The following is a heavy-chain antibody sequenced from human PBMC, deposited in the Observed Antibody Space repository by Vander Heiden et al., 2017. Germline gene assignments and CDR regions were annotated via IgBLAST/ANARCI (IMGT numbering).Heavy chain of an antibody. CDR2: IDWDDDK. Sequence: QVTLKESGPALVKPTQTLTLTCTFSGFSLSTSGMRVSWIRQPPGKALEWLARIDWDDDKFYSTSLKTRLTTSKDTSKNQVVLTMTNMDPVDTATYYCARDYGDYGGYYYGMDVWGQGTTVTVSS. D-gene: IGHD4-17*01. J-gene: IGHJ6*02. CDR1: GFSLSTSGMR. CDR3: ARDYGDYGGYYYGMDV. V-gene: IGHV2-70*04.